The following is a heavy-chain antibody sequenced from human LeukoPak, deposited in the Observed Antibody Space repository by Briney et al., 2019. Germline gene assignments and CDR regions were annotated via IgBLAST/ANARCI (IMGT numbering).Heavy chain of an antibody. Sequence: ASVKVSCKASGYIFTSHGFSWVRQATGQGLEWMGWMNPNSGNTGYAQKFQGRVTMTRNTSISTAYMELSSLRSEDTAVYYCARSHSYYDFWSGFFDYWGQGTLVTVSS. J-gene: IGHJ4*02. CDR1: GYIFTSHG. CDR2: MNPNSGNT. CDR3: ARSHSYYDFWSGFFDY. D-gene: IGHD3-3*01. V-gene: IGHV1-8*01.